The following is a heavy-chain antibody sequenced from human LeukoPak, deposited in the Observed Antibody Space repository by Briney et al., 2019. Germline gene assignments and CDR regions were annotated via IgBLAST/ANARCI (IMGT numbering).Heavy chain of an antibody. CDR1: GGSFSGYY. V-gene: IGHV4-34*01. Sequence: PSETLSLTCAVYGGSFSGYYWSWIRQPPGKGLEWIGEINHSGSTNYNPSLKSRVTMSVDTSKNQFSLKLSSVTAADTAVYYCARDRDGDYDYWGQGTLVAVSS. J-gene: IGHJ4*02. CDR3: ARDRDGDYDY. CDR2: INHSGST. D-gene: IGHD4-17*01.